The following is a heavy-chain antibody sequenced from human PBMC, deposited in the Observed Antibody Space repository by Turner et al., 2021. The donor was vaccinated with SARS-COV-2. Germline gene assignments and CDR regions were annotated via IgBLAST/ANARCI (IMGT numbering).Heavy chain of an antibody. CDR1: GGSLSSSSYY. CDR2: SYYSGST. CDR3: ARHWEVAAAAYLARFDP. D-gene: IGHD6-13*01. J-gene: IGHJ5*02. V-gene: IGHV4-39*01. Sequence: QLQLQESGPGLVKPSETLSLTCPVSGGSLSSSSYYWGWIRQPPGKGLEWIGSSYYSGSTYYNPSLKSRVTIAVDTSKNQISLKLSSVTAADTAVYYWARHWEVAAAAYLARFDPWGQGTLVTVSS.